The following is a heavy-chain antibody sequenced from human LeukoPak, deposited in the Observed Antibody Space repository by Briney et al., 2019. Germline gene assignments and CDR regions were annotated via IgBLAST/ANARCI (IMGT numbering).Heavy chain of an antibody. CDR2: IHSDGSII. D-gene: IGHD6-19*01. CDR1: GFTFSTSW. J-gene: IGHJ5*01. V-gene: IGHV3-74*01. Sequence: PGGSLRLSCAASGFTFSTSWMHWVRQAPGKGLVWVSRIHSDGSIIRYADSVKGRFTISRDNAKNTLYLQMNSLRVEDTAVYYCVRDRYSSGDSWGQGTLVTVSS. CDR3: VRDRYSSGDS.